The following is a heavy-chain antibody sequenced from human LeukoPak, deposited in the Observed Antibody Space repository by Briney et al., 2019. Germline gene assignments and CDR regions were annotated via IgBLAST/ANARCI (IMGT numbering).Heavy chain of an antibody. D-gene: IGHD2-15*01. V-gene: IGHV4-59*01. CDR1: GGSISSYY. J-gene: IGHJ4*02. Sequence: SETLSLTRTVSGGSISSYYWSWIRQPPGKGLEWIGYIYYSGSTNYNPSLKSRVTISVDTSKNQFSLKLSSVTAADTAVYYCARGPHGNYVDYWGQGTLVTVSS. CDR3: ARGPHGNYVDY. CDR2: IYYSGST.